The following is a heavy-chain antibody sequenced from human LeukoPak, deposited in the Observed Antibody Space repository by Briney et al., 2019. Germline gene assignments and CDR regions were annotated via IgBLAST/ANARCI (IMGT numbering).Heavy chain of an antibody. D-gene: IGHD3/OR15-3a*01. V-gene: IGHV4-38-2*01. CDR2: IYHSGST. Sequence: PSETLSLTCAAAGYSISSGYNWGCIRQAPGKGLEGNGSIYHSGSTYDDPSLKSRVTISVDTYKNQFSRKLSSVTAADAAVYYCARQESQDLYNWFYPWGQGTLVTVSS. CDR3: ARQESQDLYNWFYP. J-gene: IGHJ5*02. CDR1: GYSISSGYN.